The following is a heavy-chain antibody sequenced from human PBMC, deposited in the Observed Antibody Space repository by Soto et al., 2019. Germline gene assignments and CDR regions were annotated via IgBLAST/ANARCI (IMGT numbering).Heavy chain of an antibody. Sequence: PGGSLRLSCAASGFTFSSYAMHWVRQAPGKGLEWVAVISYDGSNKYYADSVKGRFTISRDNSKNTLYLQMNSLRAEDTAVYYCARDPNYYGSGSYPGGAFDIWGQGTMVTVSS. D-gene: IGHD3-10*01. J-gene: IGHJ3*02. CDR1: GFTFSSYA. CDR3: ARDPNYYGSGSYPGGAFDI. CDR2: ISYDGSNK. V-gene: IGHV3-30-3*01.